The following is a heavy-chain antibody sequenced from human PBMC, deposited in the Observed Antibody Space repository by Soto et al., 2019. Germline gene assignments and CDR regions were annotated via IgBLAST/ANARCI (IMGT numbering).Heavy chain of an antibody. CDR2: IHYSGIT. CDR1: GASISGYY. CDR3: VRDPDHDSSGYIFHY. J-gene: IGHJ4*02. V-gene: IGHV4-59*01. Sequence: SETLSLTCTVSGASISGYYWSCIRQPPGKGLEWIGCIHYSGITYYNPSLKSRLTISVDTSKNQFSLKLSSLTAADTAVYYCVRDPDHDSSGYIFHYWGPGNLVTVSS. D-gene: IGHD3-22*01.